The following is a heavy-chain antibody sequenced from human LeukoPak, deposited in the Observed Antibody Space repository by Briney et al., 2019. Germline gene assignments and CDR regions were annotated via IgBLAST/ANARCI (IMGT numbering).Heavy chain of an antibody. CDR2: ISYDGSNK. CDR1: GFTFSSYG. D-gene: IGHD3-10*01. Sequence: GRSLRLSCAASGFTFSSYGMHWVRQAPGKGLEWVAVISYDGSNKYYADSVKGRFTISRDNSKNTLYLQMNSLRAEDTAVYYCAKDARNYYGSGSYYTLDYWGQGTLVTVSS. V-gene: IGHV3-30*18. CDR3: AKDARNYYGSGSYYTLDY. J-gene: IGHJ4*02.